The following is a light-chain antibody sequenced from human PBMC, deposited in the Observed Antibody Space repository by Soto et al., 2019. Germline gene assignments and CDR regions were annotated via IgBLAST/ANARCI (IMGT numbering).Light chain of an antibody. CDR1: QSVTNSF. J-gene: IGKJ5*01. Sequence: EIVFAQSPGTLSLSPGARATLSCRASQSVTNSFLAWYQQKPGQAPRLLIYGASNRATGIPDRFSGSRYGTAFTLTISRLETEDCAVYFCQQYGSSPRTFGQGTRLEIK. V-gene: IGKV3-20*01. CDR2: GAS. CDR3: QQYGSSPRT.